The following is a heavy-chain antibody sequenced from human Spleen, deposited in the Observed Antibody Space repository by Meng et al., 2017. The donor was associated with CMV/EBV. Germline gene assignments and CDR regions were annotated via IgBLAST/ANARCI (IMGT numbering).Heavy chain of an antibody. D-gene: IGHD6-6*01. V-gene: IGHV4-59*01. Sequence: GSLRLSCTVSGGSISNYYWNWIRQPPGKGLEWIGYIYYSGSTNYNPSLKSRVTISVDTSKNQFSLKLSSVTAADTAVYYCAREGIAARRFDYWDQGTLVTVSS. CDR1: GGSISNYY. CDR3: AREGIAARRFDY. J-gene: IGHJ4*02. CDR2: IYYSGST.